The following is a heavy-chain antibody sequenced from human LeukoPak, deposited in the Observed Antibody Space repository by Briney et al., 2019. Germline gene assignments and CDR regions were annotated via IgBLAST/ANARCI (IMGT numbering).Heavy chain of an antibody. V-gene: IGHV3-74*01. J-gene: IGHJ4*02. CDR1: GFTFSKYW. CDR3: STKPGLAPPPDS. Sequence: QPGGSLRLSCAASGFTFSKYWMLWVRQAPGKGLESVSRINTDGTVTTYADSVKGRFTVSRDNADNTMFLQMNSVRDEDTAVYYRSTKPGLAPPPDSRGQGAPGTGS. D-gene: IGHD1-14*01. CDR2: INTDGTVT.